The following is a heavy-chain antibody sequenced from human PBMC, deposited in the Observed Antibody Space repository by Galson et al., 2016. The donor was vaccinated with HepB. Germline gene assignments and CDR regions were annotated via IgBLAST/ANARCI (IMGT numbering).Heavy chain of an antibody. V-gene: IGHV1-2*02. CDR3: AKEGGGDNWSGFDY. Sequence: SVKVSCKASGFSFIDHYMHWVRQAPGQGLEWMGWIKANSGATHYAQKFRGRVTMTRDTSIDTVYVELNTLRPDDTAVYYCAKEGGGDNWSGFDYWGQGTLLTVSS. J-gene: IGHJ4*02. CDR1: GFSFIDHY. D-gene: IGHD2-21*02. CDR2: IKANSGAT.